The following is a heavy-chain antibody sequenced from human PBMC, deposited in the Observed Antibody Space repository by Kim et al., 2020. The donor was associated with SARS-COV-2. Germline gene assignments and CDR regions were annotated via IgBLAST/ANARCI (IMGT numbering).Heavy chain of an antibody. CDR1: GYSFTSYW. CDR2: IYPGDSDT. D-gene: IGHD6-13*01. CDR3: ARSEGIAAAGRLGEFDP. V-gene: IGHV5-51*01. Sequence: GESLKISCKGSGYSFTSYWIGWVRQMPGKGLEWMGIIYPGDSDTRYSPSFQGQVTISADKSISTAYLQWSSLKASDTAMYYCARSEGIAAAGRLGEFDPWGQGTLVSVSS. J-gene: IGHJ5*02.